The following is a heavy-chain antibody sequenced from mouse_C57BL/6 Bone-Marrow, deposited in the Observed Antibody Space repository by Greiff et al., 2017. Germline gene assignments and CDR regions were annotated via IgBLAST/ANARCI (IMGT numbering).Heavy chain of an antibody. CDR2: IDPSDSYT. J-gene: IGHJ4*01. CDR1: GYTFTSYW. V-gene: IGHV1-69*01. D-gene: IGHD2-1*01. Sequence: QVQLQQSGAELVMPGASVKLSCKASGYTFTSYWMHWVKQRPGQGLEWIGEIDPSDSYTNYNQKFKGKSTLTVDKSSSTAYMQLSSLTSEDSAVYYCARRGNYFYARDYWGQGTSVTVSS. CDR3: ARRGNYFYARDY.